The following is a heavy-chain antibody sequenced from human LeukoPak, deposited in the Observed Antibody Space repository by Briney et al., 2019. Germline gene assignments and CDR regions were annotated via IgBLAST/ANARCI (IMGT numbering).Heavy chain of an antibody. V-gene: IGHV3-21*01. CDR2: ISSSSYI. CDR3: ARHSVLRYFDWLLSISYFDY. CDR1: GFTFSSYS. Sequence: GGSLRLSCAASGFTFSSYSMNWVRQAPGKGLEWVSSISSSSYIYYADSVKGRFTISRDNAKNSLYLQMNSLRAEDTAVYYCARHSVLRYFDWLLSISYFDYWGQGTLVTVSS. J-gene: IGHJ4*02. D-gene: IGHD3-9*01.